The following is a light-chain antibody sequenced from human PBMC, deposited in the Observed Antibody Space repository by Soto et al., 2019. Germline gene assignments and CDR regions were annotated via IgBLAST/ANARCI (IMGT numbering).Light chain of an antibody. J-gene: IGLJ1*01. Sequence: QSALTQPASVSGSPGQSITISCTGTSSDVGGYNYVSWYQQHPGKAPKLMIYDVTSRPSGVSNRFSGSKSGNTASLTISGLHAEDEADYYCSSYTSSSTLFYVFGTGTKLTVL. V-gene: IGLV2-14*01. CDR2: DVT. CDR3: SSYTSSSTLFYV. CDR1: SSDVGGYNY.